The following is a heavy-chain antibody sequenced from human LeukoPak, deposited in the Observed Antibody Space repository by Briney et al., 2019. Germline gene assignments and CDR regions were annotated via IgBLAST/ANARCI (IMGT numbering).Heavy chain of an antibody. CDR2: ISGSGGST. J-gene: IGHJ4*02. D-gene: IGHD1-1*01. Sequence: GGALRLSCAASGFPFSSHAMNWGRQAPGKGGGWVSAISGSGGSTYYADSVKGRFTISRDNSKNTLYLQMNSLRAEDTAVYCCAKRGDWNDFDYWGQGTLVTVSS. V-gene: IGHV3-23*01. CDR1: GFPFSSHA. CDR3: AKRGDWNDFDY.